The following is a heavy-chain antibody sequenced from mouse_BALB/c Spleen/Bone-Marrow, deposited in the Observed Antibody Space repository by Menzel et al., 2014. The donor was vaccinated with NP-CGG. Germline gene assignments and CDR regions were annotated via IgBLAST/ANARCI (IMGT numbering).Heavy chain of an antibody. CDR3: ARTADGYYYAMDY. CDR2: ILPGSGSS. J-gene: IGHJ4*01. V-gene: IGHV1-9*01. Sequence: VQLQQSGAELMKPGASVKISCKATGYTFSNYWIEWIKQRPGHGLEWIGEILPGSGSSNYNEKLKGKATFTADTSSNTAYTQLSSLTSEDSAVYYCARTADGYYYAMDYWGQGTSVTVSS. D-gene: IGHD2-3*01. CDR1: GYTFSNYW.